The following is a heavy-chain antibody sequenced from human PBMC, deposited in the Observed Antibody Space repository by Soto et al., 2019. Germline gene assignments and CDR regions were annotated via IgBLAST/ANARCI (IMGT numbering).Heavy chain of an antibody. Sequence: LSLTCAASGFTFSSYAMSWVRQAPGKGLEWVSAISGSGGSTYYADSVKGRFTISRDNSKNTLYLQMNSLRAEDTAVYYCAARTSGYRYYYGMDVWGQGTTVTVSS. V-gene: IGHV3-23*01. J-gene: IGHJ6*02. CDR1: GFTFSSYA. D-gene: IGHD5-18*01. CDR3: AARTSGYRYYYGMDV. CDR2: ISGSGGST.